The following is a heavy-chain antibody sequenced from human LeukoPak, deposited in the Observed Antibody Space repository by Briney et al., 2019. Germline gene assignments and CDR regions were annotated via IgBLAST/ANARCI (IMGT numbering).Heavy chain of an antibody. V-gene: IGHV3-74*01. J-gene: IGHJ4*02. CDR2: INSNGSST. CDR3: ARDNGFSLLDF. Sequence: PGGSLRLSCAASGFTFRDYWMHWVRQAPGKGLVWVPRINSNGSSTSYADSVKGRFTISRDNTENTLYLQVNSLRAEDTAVYYCARDNGFSLLDFWGQGALVTVSS. D-gene: IGHD2-8*01. CDR1: GFTFRDYW.